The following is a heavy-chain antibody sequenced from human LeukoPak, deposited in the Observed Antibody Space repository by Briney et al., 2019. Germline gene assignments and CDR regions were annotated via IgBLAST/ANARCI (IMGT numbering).Heavy chain of an antibody. D-gene: IGHD1-14*01. J-gene: IGHJ5*02. V-gene: IGHV4-39*07. CDR1: GGSISSSSYY. Sequence: SETLSLTCTVSGGSISSSSYYWGWIRQPPGKGPEWIGSIYYSGSTYYSPSLKSRVTISVDTSKNQFSLKLTSVTAADTAVYYCARDRAPYGSEPLDPWGQGTLVTVSS. CDR3: ARDRAPYGSEPLDP. CDR2: IYYSGST.